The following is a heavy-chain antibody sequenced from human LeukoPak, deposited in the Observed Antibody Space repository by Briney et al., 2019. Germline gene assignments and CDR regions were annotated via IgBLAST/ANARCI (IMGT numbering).Heavy chain of an antibody. Sequence: GGSLRLSCAASGFTFSSYAMTWVRQVPGKGLEWVSSIRGDSRYTYYADSVKGRFIISRDNSKNTLNLRLNSLKVEDTAVYFCAKEYCSNGVCYVGFDSWGQGTLVTVSS. CDR3: AKEYCSNGVCYVGFDS. CDR1: GFTFSSYA. D-gene: IGHD2-8*01. CDR2: IRGDSRYT. V-gene: IGHV3-23*01. J-gene: IGHJ4*02.